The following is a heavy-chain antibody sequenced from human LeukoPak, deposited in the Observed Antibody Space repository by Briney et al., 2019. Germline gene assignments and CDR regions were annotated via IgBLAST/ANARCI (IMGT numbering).Heavy chain of an antibody. V-gene: IGHV3-11*01. J-gene: IGHJ5*02. CDR2: ISSSGNTI. Sequence: GGSLRLSCAVSGFTFSDYYMNWIRQSPGKGLEWVAYISSSGNTIYYADSVKGRFTVSRDNAKNPLYLQMNSLRADDTAVYYCARVNYDILTGYYSQGCFDPWGQGTLVTVSS. D-gene: IGHD3-9*01. CDR1: GFTFSDYY. CDR3: ARVNYDILTGYYSQGCFDP.